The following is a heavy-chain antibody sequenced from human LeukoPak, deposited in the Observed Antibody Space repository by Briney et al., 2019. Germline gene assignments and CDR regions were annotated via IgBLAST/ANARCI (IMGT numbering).Heavy chain of an antibody. D-gene: IGHD6-13*01. CDR3: ARTPIWQQLVPTFFDY. V-gene: IGHV4-59*01. Sequence: PSETLSLTCTVSGGSISSYYWSWIRQPPGKGLEWIGYIYNSGSTNYNPSLKSRVTISVDTSKNQFSLKLSSVTAADTAVYYCARTPIWQQLVPTFFDYWGQGTLVTVSS. J-gene: IGHJ4*02. CDR1: GGSISSYY. CDR2: IYNSGST.